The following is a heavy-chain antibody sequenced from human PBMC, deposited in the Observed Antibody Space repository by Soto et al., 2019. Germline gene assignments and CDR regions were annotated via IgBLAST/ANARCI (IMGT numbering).Heavy chain of an antibody. V-gene: IGHV3-23*01. CDR1: AFTFSSYG. Sequence: EVQLLESGGALVQPGGSLRLSGAASAFTFSSYGMNWVRKAPGKGLEWVSAISASGGNTYYADSVKGRFTISRDNSKNILYLQMTSLRVEDTALYYCAKETGHRGAYDYWGQGTLVTVSS. D-gene: IGHD1-26*01. CDR2: ISASGGNT. CDR3: AKETGHRGAYDY. J-gene: IGHJ4*02.